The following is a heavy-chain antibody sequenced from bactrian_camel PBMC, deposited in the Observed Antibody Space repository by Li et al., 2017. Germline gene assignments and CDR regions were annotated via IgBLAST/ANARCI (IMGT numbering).Heavy chain of an antibody. CDR1: FAILDDFD. CDR2: ISGDAST. V-gene: IGHV3S53*01. D-gene: IGHD2*01. J-gene: IGHJ4*01. CDR3: TAGGSVIEFCSGVH. Sequence: HVQLVESGGGSVETGGSLRLSCKPSFAILDDFDMMRYRQTPGNECELVASISGDASTYYDDAVKGRFTISRDDATNTAYLQMNVLRPDDTATYYCTAGGSVIEFCSGVHWGQGTQVTVS.